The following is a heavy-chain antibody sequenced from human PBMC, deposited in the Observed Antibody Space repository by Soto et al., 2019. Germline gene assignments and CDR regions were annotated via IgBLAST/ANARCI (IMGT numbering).Heavy chain of an antibody. J-gene: IGHJ5*02. CDR2: IYYSGST. V-gene: IGHV4-31*03. CDR3: ARTIRTPRFDP. D-gene: IGHD2-2*01. Sequence: SETLCLTCTISGRSISSGGYYWSWIRQHPGKGLEWIGYIYYSGSTYYNPSLKSRVTISVDTSKNQFSLKLSSVTAADTAVYYCARTIRTPRFDPWGQGTLVTVSS. CDR1: GRSISSGGYY.